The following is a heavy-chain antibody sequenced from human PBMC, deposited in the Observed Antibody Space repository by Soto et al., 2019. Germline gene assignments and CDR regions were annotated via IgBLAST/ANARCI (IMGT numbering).Heavy chain of an antibody. J-gene: IGHJ4*02. V-gene: IGHV3-23*01. CDR1: GFTFSSYA. Sequence: EVHLLESGGGLIQPGGSLRLSCAVSGFTFSSYAMSWVRQAPGKGLEWVSTINGSGRRTYYADSVKGRFTISRDNSKNTLYLQMNSLRAEDTAVYYCAKGGSSYDFILNLDYWGQGAMVTVSS. CDR2: INGSGRRT. CDR3: AKGGSSYDFILNLDY. D-gene: IGHD3-10*01.